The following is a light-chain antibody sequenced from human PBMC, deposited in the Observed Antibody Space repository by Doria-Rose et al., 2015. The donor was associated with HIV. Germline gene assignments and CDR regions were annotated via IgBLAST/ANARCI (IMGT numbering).Light chain of an antibody. CDR1: QRVKSSY. CDR2: DAS. J-gene: IGKJ5*01. V-gene: IGKV3-20*01. CDR3: QQYGTSRGT. Sequence: EIVMTQSPGTLSLSPGERATLSCRASQRVKSSYLAWYQQKPGQAPRLLIYDASTRATGIPDRFSGSGSGIDFTLTISRLEPEDVAVYYCQQYGTSRGTFGQGTRLEIK.